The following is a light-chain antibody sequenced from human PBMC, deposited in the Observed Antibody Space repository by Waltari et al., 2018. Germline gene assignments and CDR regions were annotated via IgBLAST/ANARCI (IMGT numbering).Light chain of an antibody. CDR2: EDN. CDR3: QSYDSSNLWV. CDR1: SGSIASNY. Sequence: NFMLTQPHSVSESPGKTITISCTRSSGSIASNYVQWYRQRPGSAPPSVIYEDNQRPAGVPDRFSGSIDSSSNAASLTISGLKTEDEADYYCQSYDSSNLWVFGGATKLTVL. V-gene: IGLV6-57*03. J-gene: IGLJ3*02.